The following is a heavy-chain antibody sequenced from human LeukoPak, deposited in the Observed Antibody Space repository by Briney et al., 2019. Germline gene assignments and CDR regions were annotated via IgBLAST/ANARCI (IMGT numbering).Heavy chain of an antibody. D-gene: IGHD6-19*01. CDR1: GFTFSSYS. V-gene: IGHV3-48*01. Sequence: TGGSLRLSCAASGFTFSSYSMNWVRQAPGKGLEWVSHISSRSSTIYDADSVKGRFTISRDNAKNSLFLQMNSLRAGDTAVYYCARDFGSSIGYFDYWGQGTLVTVSS. J-gene: IGHJ4*02. CDR2: ISSRSSTI. CDR3: ARDFGSSIGYFDY.